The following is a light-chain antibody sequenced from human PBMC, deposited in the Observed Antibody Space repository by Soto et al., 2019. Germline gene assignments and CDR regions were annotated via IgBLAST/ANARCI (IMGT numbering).Light chain of an antibody. CDR2: GAS. CDR1: QSVSSDW. J-gene: IGKJ1*01. CDR3: QDYHGSPPT. V-gene: IGKV3-20*01. Sequence: TVLTQSPGTLSLSPGERASLSCRARQSVSSDWLAWYQQKPGQPPRLLIYGASNRATCIPDRFSGSGSGTDFTLTISRMEPEDFAFYFCQDYHGSPPTFGQGTMVEIK.